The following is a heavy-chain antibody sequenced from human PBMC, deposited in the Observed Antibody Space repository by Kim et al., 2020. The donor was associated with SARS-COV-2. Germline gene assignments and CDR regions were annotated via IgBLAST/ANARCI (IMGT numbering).Heavy chain of an antibody. J-gene: IGHJ4*02. CDR3: TRGQPSMVTTLYYFDS. D-gene: IGHD4-17*01. CDR2: IFWDAPSI. Sequence: GGSLRLSCAASGFTFDDYAMHWVRQAPGKGLEWVSGIFWDAPSIGYADSVKGRFTISRDNARNSLYLQMNNLRSEDTALYYCTRGQPSMVTTLYYFDSWGQGTLVTVSS. CDR1: GFTFDDYA. V-gene: IGHV3-9*01.